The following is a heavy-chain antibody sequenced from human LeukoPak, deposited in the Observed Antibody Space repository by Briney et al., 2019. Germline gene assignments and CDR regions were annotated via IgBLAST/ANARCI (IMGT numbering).Heavy chain of an antibody. D-gene: IGHD1-1*01. V-gene: IGHV1-24*01. Sequence: ASVKVSCKVSGFTLTELSMHWVRQAPGKGLEWMGGFDPEDGETIYAQKFQGRVTMTEDTSTDTAYMELSSLRSEDTAVYYCATAYTSRGPWHYYFDYWGQGTLVTVSS. CDR3: ATAYTSRGPWHYYFDY. J-gene: IGHJ4*02. CDR1: GFTLTELS. CDR2: FDPEDGET.